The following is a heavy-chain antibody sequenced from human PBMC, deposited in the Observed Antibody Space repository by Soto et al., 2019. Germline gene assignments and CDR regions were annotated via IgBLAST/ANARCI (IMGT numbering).Heavy chain of an antibody. Sequence: QLQLQESGSGLVKPSQTLSLTCTVSGASISSGGYSWNWIRQPPGKGLEWLGYIYHNGGTYSNPSLKSRVTFSVDKSTNQFSLRLTSVIAADTAVYYCASGPYEYFQTWGQGTLVTVSP. V-gene: IGHV4-30-2*01. CDR2: IYHNGGT. J-gene: IGHJ1*01. CDR3: ASGPYEYFQT. CDR1: GASISSGGYS.